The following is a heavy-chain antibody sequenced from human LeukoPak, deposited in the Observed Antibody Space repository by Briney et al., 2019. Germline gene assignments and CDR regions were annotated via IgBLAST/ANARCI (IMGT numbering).Heavy chain of an antibody. CDR2: FDPEDGET. J-gene: IGHJ4*02. CDR3: ARDGYTVTTPVAPIDY. D-gene: IGHD4-17*01. V-gene: IGHV1-24*01. CDR1: GYTLTELS. Sequence: ASVKVSCKVSGYTLTELSMHWVRQAPGKGLEWMGGFDPEDGETIYAQKFQGRVTMTEDTSTDTAYMELSSLRAEDTAVYYCARDGYTVTTPVAPIDYWGQGTLVTVSS.